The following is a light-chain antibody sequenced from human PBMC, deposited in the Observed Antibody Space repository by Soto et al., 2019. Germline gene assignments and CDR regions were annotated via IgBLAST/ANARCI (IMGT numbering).Light chain of an antibody. V-gene: IGKV3-11*01. J-gene: IGKJ4*01. CDR2: DAS. Sequence: EIVLTQSPATLSLSPGEGATLSCRASQSISTSLAWYQQKPGQAPRLLIYDASNRATGIPARFSGGGSGTDFTLTIISLGPEDFAVYYCQQRSNWPPGPLTFGGGTKVEIK. CDR1: QSISTS. CDR3: QQRSNWPPGPLT.